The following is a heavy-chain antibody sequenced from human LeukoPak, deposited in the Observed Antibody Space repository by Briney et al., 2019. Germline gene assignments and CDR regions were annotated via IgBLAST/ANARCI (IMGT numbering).Heavy chain of an antibody. Sequence: PSETLSLTSTVSGYSISSGYYWGWIRQPPGKGLEWIVAYHVGTTDYNPHPRSRVTVSIDGYNNQMSLTLRSVAVEDTAMYYCARGLGFLVGSIWDPDAFDIWGQGAMVTVSS. V-gene: IGHV4-38-2*02. CDR1: GYSISSGYY. D-gene: IGHD6-13*01. J-gene: IGHJ3*02. CDR2: AYHVGTT. CDR3: ARGLGFLVGSIWDPDAFDI.